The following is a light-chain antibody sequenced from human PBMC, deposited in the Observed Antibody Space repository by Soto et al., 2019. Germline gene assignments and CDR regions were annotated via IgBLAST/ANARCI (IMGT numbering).Light chain of an antibody. J-gene: IGLJ1*01. Sequence: QSALTQPRSVSGSPGQSVTISCTGPSSDVGTYDFVSWYQQHPGKAPRLMSFDVSERPSGVPDRFSCSKSGNTASLTISGLYAEDEADYYCCLYAVTFYVFGTGTK. CDR1: SSDVGTYDF. V-gene: IGLV2-11*01. CDR3: CLYAVTFYV. CDR2: DVS.